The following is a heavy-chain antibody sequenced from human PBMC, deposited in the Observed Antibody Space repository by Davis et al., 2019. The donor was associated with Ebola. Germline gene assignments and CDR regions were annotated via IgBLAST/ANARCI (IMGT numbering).Heavy chain of an antibody. Sequence: GESLKISCAASGFTFSSYWMSWVRQAPGKGLEWVANIKQDGSEKYYVDSVKGRFTISRDNAKNSLYLQMNSLRAEDTAVYYCARSEREYSYGLDYWGQGTLVTVSS. CDR3: ARSEREYSYGLDY. CDR1: GFTFSSYW. V-gene: IGHV3-7*03. CDR2: IKQDGSEK. D-gene: IGHD5-18*01. J-gene: IGHJ4*02.